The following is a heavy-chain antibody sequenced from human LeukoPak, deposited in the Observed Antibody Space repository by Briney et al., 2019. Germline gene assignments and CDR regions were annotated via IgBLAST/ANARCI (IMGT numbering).Heavy chain of an antibody. CDR2: INGAGDST. J-gene: IGHJ4*02. D-gene: IGHD3-16*01. V-gene: IGHV3-23*01. CDR3: AKVSVCYGCYLDY. Sequence: GGSLRLSCAASGYTFSSHGLTWVRQAPGKGLEWVSTINGAGDSTYYAETVKGRFTISRDNSKNTLYLQMHSLRAEDTAIYYCAKVSVCYGCYLDYWDQGTLVTVS. CDR1: GYTFSSHG.